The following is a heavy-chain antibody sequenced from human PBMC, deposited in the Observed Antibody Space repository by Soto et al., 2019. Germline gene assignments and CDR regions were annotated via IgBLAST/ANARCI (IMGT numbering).Heavy chain of an antibody. Sequence: SQTLSLTCAISGDSVSSNSAAWNWIRQSPSRGLEWLGRTYYRSKWYNDYAVSVKSRITINPDTSKNQFSLQLNSVTPEDTAVYYCAREILTSKGYSSPNRLDPWGQRTLVTV. V-gene: IGHV6-1*01. J-gene: IGHJ5*02. CDR2: TYYRSKWYN. CDR3: AREILTSKGYSSPNRLDP. D-gene: IGHD6-13*01. CDR1: GDSVSSNSAA.